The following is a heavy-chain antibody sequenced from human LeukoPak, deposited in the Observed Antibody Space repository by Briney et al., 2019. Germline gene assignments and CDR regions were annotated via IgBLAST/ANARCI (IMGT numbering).Heavy chain of an antibody. J-gene: IGHJ5*02. CDR3: ARRNIFSWFDP. Sequence: SETLSLTCTVSGGSISSYYWSWIRQPPGKGLEWIGYIYYSGSTNYNPSLKSRVTISVDTSKNQFSLKLSSVTAAGTAVYYCARRNIFSWFDPWGQGTLVTVSS. CDR2: IYYSGST. D-gene: IGHD2/OR15-2a*01. V-gene: IGHV4-59*08. CDR1: GGSISSYY.